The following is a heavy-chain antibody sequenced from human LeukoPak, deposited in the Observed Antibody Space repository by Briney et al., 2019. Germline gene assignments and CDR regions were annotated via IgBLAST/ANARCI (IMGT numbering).Heavy chain of an antibody. CDR1: GFSFSNAW. CDR3: VSFYETY. V-gene: IGHV3-74*01. D-gene: IGHD2/OR15-2a*01. J-gene: IGHJ4*02. CDR2: INSDGSWT. Sequence: GGSLRLSCAASGFSFSNAWMSWVRRAPGKGLVWVSHINSDGSWTSYADSVKGRFTISKDNAKNTVYLQMNSLRAEDTAVYYCVSFYETYWGRGTLVTVSS.